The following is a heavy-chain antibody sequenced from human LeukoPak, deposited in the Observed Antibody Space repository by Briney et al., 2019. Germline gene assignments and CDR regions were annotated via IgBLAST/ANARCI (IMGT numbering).Heavy chain of an antibody. CDR2: IYYSGST. D-gene: IGHD2-15*01. Sequence: PSQTLSLTCTVSGGSISSGGYYWSWIRQHPGKGLGWIGYIYYSGSTYYNPSLKSRVTISVDTSKNQFSLKLSSVTAADTAVYYCASCSPYYYYGMDVWGQGTTVTVSS. CDR1: GGSISSGGYY. J-gene: IGHJ6*02. CDR3: ASCSPYYYYGMDV. V-gene: IGHV4-31*03.